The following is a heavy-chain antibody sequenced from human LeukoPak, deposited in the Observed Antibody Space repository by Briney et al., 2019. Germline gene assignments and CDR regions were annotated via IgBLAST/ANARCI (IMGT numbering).Heavy chain of an antibody. Sequence: PGGSLRLSCAVSGFTFSSYAMSWVRQAPGKGLEWVAAISGSGGGTDYADSVKGRFPISRDNSKNTLYLQMNSLRAEDTAVYYCAKGEQWLVLYFQHWGQGTPVTVSS. D-gene: IGHD6-19*01. V-gene: IGHV3-23*01. CDR2: ISGSGGGT. CDR3: AKGEQWLVLYFQH. J-gene: IGHJ1*01. CDR1: GFTFSSYA.